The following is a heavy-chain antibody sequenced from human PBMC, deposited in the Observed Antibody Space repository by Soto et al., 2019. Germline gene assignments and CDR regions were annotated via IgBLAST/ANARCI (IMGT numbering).Heavy chain of an antibody. CDR1: GGTFSSYA. Sequence: QVQLVQSGAEVKKPGSSVKVSCKASGGTFSSYAISWVRQAPGQGLEWMGGIIPIFGTANYAQKFRGRVTITADESTSTAYMELSSLRSEDTAVYYCARDPRGEDWNDVQGAFDIWGQGTMVTVSS. J-gene: IGHJ3*02. V-gene: IGHV1-69*01. CDR2: IIPIFGTA. D-gene: IGHD1-1*01. CDR3: ARDPRGEDWNDVQGAFDI.